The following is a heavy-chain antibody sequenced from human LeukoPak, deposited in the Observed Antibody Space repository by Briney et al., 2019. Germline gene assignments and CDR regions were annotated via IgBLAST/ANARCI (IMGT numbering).Heavy chain of an antibody. Sequence: PGGSLRLSCAASGFTFSSYAMHWVRQAPGKGLEWVAVISYDETNKYYADSVKGRFTISRDNSNNTLYLQMNSLRAEDTAVYYCARALLLQQLEPQFDDWGQGTLVTVSS. CDR1: GFTFSSYA. V-gene: IGHV3-30-3*01. CDR3: ARALLLQQLEPQFDD. CDR2: ISYDETNK. J-gene: IGHJ4*02. D-gene: IGHD1-1*01.